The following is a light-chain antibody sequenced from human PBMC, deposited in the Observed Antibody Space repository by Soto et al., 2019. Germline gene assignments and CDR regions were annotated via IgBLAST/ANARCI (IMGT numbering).Light chain of an antibody. CDR1: QSVSSD. CDR3: QQRSNWPIT. CDR2: DAS. J-gene: IGKJ5*01. Sequence: EIVLTQSPATLSLSPGERATLSCRASQSVSSDLAWYQQKPGQAPRLLIYDASNRATGIPARFSGSGSGTDFTFTISSLEPEDFAVYYCQQRSNWPITFGQGTRLEIK. V-gene: IGKV3-11*01.